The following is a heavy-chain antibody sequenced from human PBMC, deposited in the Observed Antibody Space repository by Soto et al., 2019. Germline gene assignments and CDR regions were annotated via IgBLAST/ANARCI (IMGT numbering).Heavy chain of an antibody. CDR2: VNPNSGNT. J-gene: IGHJ5*02. Sequence: QVHLVQSGAEVRKPGASVKVSCKASGYTFTSYDINWVRKATGQGLEWMGWVNPNSGNTAYAQKFQGRVTMTRNTSIRTADMELSSLRSEDTAVYYCARERTRGFDPWGQGTLVTVSS. CDR1: GYTFTSYD. CDR3: ARERTRGFDP. V-gene: IGHV1-8*01.